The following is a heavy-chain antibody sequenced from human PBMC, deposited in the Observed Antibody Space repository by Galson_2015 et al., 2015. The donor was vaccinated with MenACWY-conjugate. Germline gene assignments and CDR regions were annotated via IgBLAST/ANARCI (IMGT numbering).Heavy chain of an antibody. Sequence: LSLTCTVSGGSISSYYWSWIRQPPGKGLEWIGYIYYSGSTNYNPSLKSRVTISVDTSKNQFSLKLSSVTATDTAVYYCARHDVVGEYRNGMDVWGQGTTVTVSS. CDR1: GGSISSYY. D-gene: IGHD2-15*01. CDR2: IYYSGST. CDR3: ARHDVVGEYRNGMDV. V-gene: IGHV4-59*08. J-gene: IGHJ6*02.